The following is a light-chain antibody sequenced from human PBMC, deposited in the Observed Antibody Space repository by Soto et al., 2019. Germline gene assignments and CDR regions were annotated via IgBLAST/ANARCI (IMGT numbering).Light chain of an antibody. CDR3: QPSDSTHT. Sequence: DIQMTQSPSSLSASVGDRVTITCRASQSISSYLNCYQQKPGKAPKLLIYAASSLQSGVPSRFSGSGSGTDFTLTISILQPEDFPTYYCQPSDSTHTFCGGTKLEIK. V-gene: IGKV1-39*01. CDR1: QSISSY. CDR2: AAS. J-gene: IGKJ4*01.